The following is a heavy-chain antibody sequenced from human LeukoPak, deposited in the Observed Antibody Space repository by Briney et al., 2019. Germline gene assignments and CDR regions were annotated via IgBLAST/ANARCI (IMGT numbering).Heavy chain of an antibody. V-gene: IGHV3-64*01. Sequence: GGSLRLSCAASGFTFSSYAMHWVRQAPGKGMEYVSAISSNGGSTYYANSVKGRFTISRDNSKNTLYLQMGSLRAEDMAVYYCARDALGGYSYGYMGLPDYWGQGTLVTVSS. CDR2: ISSNGGST. CDR1: GFTFSSYA. CDR3: ARDALGGYSYGYMGLPDY. D-gene: IGHD5-18*01. J-gene: IGHJ4*02.